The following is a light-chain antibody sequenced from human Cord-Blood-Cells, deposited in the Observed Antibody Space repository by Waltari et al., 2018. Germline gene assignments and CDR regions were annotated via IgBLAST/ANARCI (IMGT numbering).Light chain of an antibody. Sequence: AIRMTQSPSSLPASTGDRVTITCRASQGISSYLAWYQQKPGKAPKLLIYAASTLQSGVPSRFSGSGSGTDFTLTISCLQSEDFATYYCQQYYSYPPTFGQGTKLEIK. V-gene: IGKV1-8*01. J-gene: IGKJ2*01. CDR2: AAS. CDR1: QGISSY. CDR3: QQYYSYPPT.